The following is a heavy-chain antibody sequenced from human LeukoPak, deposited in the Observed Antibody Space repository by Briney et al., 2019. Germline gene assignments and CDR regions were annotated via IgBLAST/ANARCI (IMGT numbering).Heavy chain of an antibody. D-gene: IGHD3-16*01. CDR3: AKGDYFDF. Sequence: GGSLRLSCAASGFTFSTSWMSWVRQAPGKGLEWVANIKEDGSEKWYMDSAKGRFTISRDNAKNSLYLQMNSLRAEDTAVFYCAKGDYFDFGGQGTLVTVSS. CDR1: GFTFSTSW. V-gene: IGHV3-7*01. CDR2: IKEDGSEK. J-gene: IGHJ4*02.